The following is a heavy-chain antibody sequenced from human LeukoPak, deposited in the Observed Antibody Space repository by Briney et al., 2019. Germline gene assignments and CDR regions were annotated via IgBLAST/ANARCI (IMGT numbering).Heavy chain of an antibody. CDR1: GDSVSSNPNY. D-gene: IGHD6-25*01. CDR3: ASKPLTSSIAAVDH. Sequence: TSETLSLTCTVSGDSVSSNPNYWTWIRQPPGKGLEWIGYISYSWSTYYNPSLERRLTISVDTSKNQLSLKLTSVTAADTAVYYCASKPLTSSIAAVDHWGQGTLVTVSS. CDR2: ISYSWST. V-gene: IGHV4-30-4*01. J-gene: IGHJ4*02.